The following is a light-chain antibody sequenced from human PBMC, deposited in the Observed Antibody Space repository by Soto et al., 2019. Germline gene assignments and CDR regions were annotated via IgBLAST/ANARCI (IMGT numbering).Light chain of an antibody. J-gene: IGKJ1*01. CDR1: QNVSTY. CDR2: DAS. CDR3: QQRSRWPRP. Sequence: EIVVTQYPATLSLSPGGRGTLSGMASQNVSTYLIWFQQKPGQAPRLLIYDASNRATGIPARFSGSGSGTDFTLTIGSLEPEDSAVYYCQQRSRWPRPFGQRTK. V-gene: IGKV3-11*01.